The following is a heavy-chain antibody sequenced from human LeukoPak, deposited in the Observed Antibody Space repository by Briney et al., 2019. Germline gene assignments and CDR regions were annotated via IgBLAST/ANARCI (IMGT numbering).Heavy chain of an antibody. D-gene: IGHD3-10*01. Sequence: GGSLRLSCAASGFTFSSYSMNWVRQAPGKGLEWVSSISSSSSYIYYADSVKGRFTISRDNAKNSLYLQMNSLRAEDTAVYYCASWPRGSGILRPFDYWGQGALVTVSP. CDR3: ASWPRGSGILRPFDY. V-gene: IGHV3-21*01. J-gene: IGHJ4*02. CDR1: GFTFSSYS. CDR2: ISSSSSYI.